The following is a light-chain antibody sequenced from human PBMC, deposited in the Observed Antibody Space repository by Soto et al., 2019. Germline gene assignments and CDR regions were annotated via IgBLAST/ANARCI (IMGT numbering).Light chain of an antibody. Sequence: VAMTQSPLSLPVTLGQQASISCRSRQSLVYSDGNTYLNWFHHRPGQSPRRLIYKVAILDSGVPGRISGSGSGTDFTLKISRVEAEDVGFYRSMQETHCPRTVGAGTQVDIK. CDR3: MQETHCPRT. CDR2: KVA. J-gene: IGKJ4*01. CDR1: QSLVYSDGNTY. V-gene: IGKV2-30*01.